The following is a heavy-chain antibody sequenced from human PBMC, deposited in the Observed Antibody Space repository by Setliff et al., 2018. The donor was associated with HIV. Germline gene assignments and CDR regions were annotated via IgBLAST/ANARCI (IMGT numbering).Heavy chain of an antibody. D-gene: IGHD7-27*01. CDR1: GVSINRTDHY. Sequence: SETLSLTCSVSGVSINRTDHYWGWIRQSPGKRLEWIGSVSQSGSTYYNPSLKSRVTISVDTSKNHFSLKLSSVTAADTAVYYCARCRLNGGFNLWGQGTLVTVSS. CDR3: ARCRLNGGFNL. J-gene: IGHJ5*02. V-gene: IGHV4-38-2*02. CDR2: VSQSGST.